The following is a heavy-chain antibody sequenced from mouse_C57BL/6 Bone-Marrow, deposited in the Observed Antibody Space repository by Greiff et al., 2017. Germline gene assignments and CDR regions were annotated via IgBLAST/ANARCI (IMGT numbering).Heavy chain of an antibody. CDR2: IYTTSGRT. D-gene: IGHD4-1*01. V-gene: IGHV1-55*01. CDR3: ARSGPLGRSFDY. J-gene: IGHJ2*01. CDR1: GYTFTSYW. Sequence: QVQLQQPGAELVKPGASVKMSCKASGYTFTSYWITWVKQRPGQGLEWIGDIYTTSGRTNDNEKFKSKAILTVDTSSNTAYMQLSSLTSEDSAVFYCARSGPLGRSFDYWGQGTTLTVSS.